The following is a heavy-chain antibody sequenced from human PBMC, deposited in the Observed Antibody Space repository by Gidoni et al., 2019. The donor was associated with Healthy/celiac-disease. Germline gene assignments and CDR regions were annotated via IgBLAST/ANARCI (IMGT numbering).Heavy chain of an antibody. CDR1: GYTFTRCD. CDR3: AREDSYKWNP. Sequence: QVQLVQSGAEVKKPGDSGKVSCKDSGYTFTRCDISWVRQAPVQGLEWMGWINPDSGHTGYAQKFQGRVTMTRATSISTAYMELSSLRSEDTAVYYCAREDSYKWNPWGQGPLVTVSA. J-gene: IGHJ5*02. D-gene: IGHD1-1*01. V-gene: IGHV1-8*01. CDR2: INPDSGHT.